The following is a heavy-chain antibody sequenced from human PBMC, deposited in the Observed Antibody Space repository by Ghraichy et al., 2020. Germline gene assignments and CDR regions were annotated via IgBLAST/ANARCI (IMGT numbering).Heavy chain of an antibody. CDR1: GYTFTGYY. D-gene: IGHD5-12*01. CDR3: ARENIVATIVPYYYYYYGMDV. J-gene: IGHJ6*02. CDR2: INPNSGGT. Sequence: ASVKVSCKASGYTFTGYYMHWVRQAPGQGLEWMGWINPNSGGTNYAQKFQGWVTMTRDTSISTAYMELSRLRSDDTAVYYCARENIVATIVPYYYYYYGMDVWGQGTTVTVSS. V-gene: IGHV1-2*04.